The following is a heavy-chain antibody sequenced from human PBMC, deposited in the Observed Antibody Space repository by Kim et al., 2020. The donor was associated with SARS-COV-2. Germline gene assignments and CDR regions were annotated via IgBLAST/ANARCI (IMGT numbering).Heavy chain of an antibody. D-gene: IGHD3-10*01. V-gene: IGHV4-39*01. Sequence: SETLSLTCTVSGGSISSSSYYWGWIRQPPGKGLEWIGSIYYSGSTYYNPSLKSRVTISVDTSKNQFSLKLSSVTAADTAVYYCARLSPFDWFDPWGQGTLVTVSS. CDR3: ARLSPFDWFDP. J-gene: IGHJ5*02. CDR2: IYYSGST. CDR1: GGSISSSSYY.